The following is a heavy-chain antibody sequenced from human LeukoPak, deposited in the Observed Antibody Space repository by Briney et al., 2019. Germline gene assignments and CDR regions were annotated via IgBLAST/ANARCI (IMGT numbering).Heavy chain of an antibody. CDR3: ARQGVLVVPAVYNAFDI. CDR2: IYYSGST. Sequence: PSETLSLTCTVSGGSISSYYWSWIRQPPGKGLEWIGYIYYSGSTNYNPSLKSRVTISVDTSKNQFSLKLSSVTAADTAVYYCARQGVLVVPAVYNAFDIWGQGTMVTVSS. J-gene: IGHJ3*02. CDR1: GGSISSYY. V-gene: IGHV4-59*08. D-gene: IGHD2-2*01.